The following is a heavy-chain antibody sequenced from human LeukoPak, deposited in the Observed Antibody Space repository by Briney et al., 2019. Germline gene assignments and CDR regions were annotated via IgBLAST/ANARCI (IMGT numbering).Heavy chain of an antibody. Sequence: GGSLRLSCVASAFSDKSNCMSWVRQAPGKGLDWVSVSCCGGSTFYDDSGKAGLTVSREVHKNTLHLQMNHLGGEDTAVYYCASRYCSGGNCYAGPLDFWGQGIQVTVSS. CDR2: SCCGGST. CDR3: ASRYCSGGNCYAGPLDF. CDR1: AFSDKSNC. D-gene: IGHD2-21*01. J-gene: IGHJ4*02. V-gene: IGHV3-53*01.